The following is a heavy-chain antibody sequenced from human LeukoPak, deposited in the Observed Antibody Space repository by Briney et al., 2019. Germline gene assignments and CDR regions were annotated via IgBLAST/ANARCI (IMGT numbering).Heavy chain of an antibody. J-gene: IGHJ4*02. CDR2: IYYSGST. CDR3: ASSYRRWLPY. V-gene: IGHV4-39*07. CDR1: GGSISSSSYY. D-gene: IGHD5-24*01. Sequence: PSETLSLTCTVSGGSISSSSYYWGWIRQPPGKGLEWIGSIYYSGSTYYNPFLKSRVTISVDTSKNQFSLRLSSVTAADTAVYYCASSYRRWLPYWGQGTLVTVSS.